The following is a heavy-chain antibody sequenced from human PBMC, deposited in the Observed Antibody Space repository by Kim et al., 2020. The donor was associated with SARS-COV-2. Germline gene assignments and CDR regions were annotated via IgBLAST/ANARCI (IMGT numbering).Heavy chain of an antibody. J-gene: IGHJ6*01. CDR2: AKNQSTNYAT. CDR3: TRVSRGGKYSGGMDV. CDR1: GFIFGDYF. Sequence: GGSLRLSCAGSGFIFGDYFLDWVRQAPGKGLEWVSRAKNQSTNYATPYAASVEGRFTISRDDSKNSLYLQINSLQTDDAAVYYCTRVSRGGKYSGGMDVRRQGTTVSVCS. V-gene: IGHV3-72*01. D-gene: IGHD1-26*01.